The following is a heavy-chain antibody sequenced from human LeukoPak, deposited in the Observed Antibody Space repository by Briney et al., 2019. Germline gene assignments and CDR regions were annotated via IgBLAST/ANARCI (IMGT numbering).Heavy chain of an antibody. CDR1: GYTFTGYY. Sequence: ASVKVSCKASGYTFTGYYMHWVRQATGQGLEWMGWMNPNSGNTGYAQKFQGRVTMTRNTSISTAYMELSSLRSEDTAVYYCARGGRLYYYYYMDVWGKGTTVTISS. CDR2: MNPNSGNT. CDR3: ARGGRLYYYYYMDV. V-gene: IGHV1-8*02. J-gene: IGHJ6*03.